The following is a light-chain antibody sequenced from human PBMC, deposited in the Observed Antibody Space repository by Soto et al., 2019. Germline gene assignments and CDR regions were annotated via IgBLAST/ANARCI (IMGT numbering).Light chain of an antibody. Sequence: EIVMTQSPPTLSVSPGERATLSCRASQSVGSKLAWYQQRPGQAPRLLIYDASNRATGIPARFSGSGSGTEFTLTINSLEPEDFAVYFCHQRAGWPPTFGGGTKVDI. CDR1: QSVGSK. J-gene: IGKJ4*01. V-gene: IGKV3-11*01. CDR3: HQRAGWPPT. CDR2: DAS.